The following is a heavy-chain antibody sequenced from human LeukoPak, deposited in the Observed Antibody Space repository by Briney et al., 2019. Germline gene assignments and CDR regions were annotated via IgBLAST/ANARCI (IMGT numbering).Heavy chain of an antibody. D-gene: IGHD2-15*01. J-gene: IGHJ3*02. CDR2: ISSSGSTI. V-gene: IGHV3-48*03. CDR3: ARGANIVVVVAATEAFDI. Sequence: PGGSLRLSCAASGFTFSSYEMNWVRQAPGKGLEWVSYISSSGSTIYYADSVKGRFTISRDNAKNSLYLQMNSLRAEDTAVYYCARGANIVVVVAATEAFDIWGQGTMVTVSS. CDR1: GFTFSSYE.